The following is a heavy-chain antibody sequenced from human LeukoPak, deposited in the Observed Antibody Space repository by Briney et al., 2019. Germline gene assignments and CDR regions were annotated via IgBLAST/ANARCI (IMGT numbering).Heavy chain of an antibody. CDR1: GGSISSSSYY. Sequence: SETLSLTCTVSGGSISSSSYYWGWIRQPPGKGLEWIGSIYYSGSTYYNPSLKSRVTISVDTSKNQFSLKLSSVTAADTAVYYCARGTNYYDSGAYSSYHDYWGQGTLVTVSS. V-gene: IGHV4-39*07. J-gene: IGHJ4*02. D-gene: IGHD3-22*01. CDR3: ARGTNYYDSGAYSSYHDY. CDR2: IYYSGST.